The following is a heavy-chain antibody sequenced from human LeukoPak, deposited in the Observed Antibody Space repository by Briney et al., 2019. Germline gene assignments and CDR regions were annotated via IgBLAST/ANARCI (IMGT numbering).Heavy chain of an antibody. Sequence: SVKVSCKASGGTFSSYTISWVRQAPGQGLEWMGRIIPILGIANYAQKFQGRVTITADKSTSTAYMELRSLRSDDTAVYYCARDPHYDSEGYWGQGTLVTVSS. CDR2: IIPILGIA. CDR1: GGTFSSYT. CDR3: ARDPHYDSEGY. D-gene: IGHD3-22*01. J-gene: IGHJ4*02. V-gene: IGHV1-69*04.